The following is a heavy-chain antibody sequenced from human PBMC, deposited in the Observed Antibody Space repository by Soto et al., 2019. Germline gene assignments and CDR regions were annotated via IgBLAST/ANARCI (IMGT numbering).Heavy chain of an antibody. Sequence: QVQLVESGGGVVQPGRSLRLSCAASGFTFSSYAMHWVRQAPGKGLEWVAVISYDGSNKYYADSVKGRFTISRDNSKNTLYLQMNSLRAEDTAVDYCARGLRGGNGMDVWGQGTTVTVSS. V-gene: IGHV3-30-3*01. J-gene: IGHJ6*02. CDR3: ARGLRGGNGMDV. CDR1: GFTFSSYA. CDR2: ISYDGSNK. D-gene: IGHD1-26*01.